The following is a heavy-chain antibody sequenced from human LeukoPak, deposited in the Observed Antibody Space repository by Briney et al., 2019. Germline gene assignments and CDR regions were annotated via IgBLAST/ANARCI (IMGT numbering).Heavy chain of an antibody. J-gene: IGHJ4*02. CDR2: MNPNSGNT. V-gene: IGHV1-8*01. CDR1: GYTFTSYD. D-gene: IGHD6-13*01. CDR3: AKDRGGIAAAGTGYFDY. Sequence: ASVKVSCKASGYTFTSYDINWVRQATGQGLEWMGWMNPNSGNTGYAQKFQGRVTMTRNTSISTAYMELSSLRADDTAVYYCAKDRGGIAAAGTGYFDYWGQGTLVTVSS.